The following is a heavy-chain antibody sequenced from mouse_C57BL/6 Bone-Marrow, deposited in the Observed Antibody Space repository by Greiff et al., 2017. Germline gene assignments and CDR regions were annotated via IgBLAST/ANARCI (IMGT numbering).Heavy chain of an antibody. CDR2: IYPGNSDT. CDR1: GYTFTSYW. D-gene: IGHD1-1*01. Sequence: EVQLQQSGTVLARPGASVKMSCKTSGYTFTSYWMHWVKQRPGQGLEWIGAIYPGNSDTSYNQKFKGKAKLTEVTAASNAYMELSSLTNEDSAVYYGTRLEYYGSCYLGYWGQGTTLTVAS. V-gene: IGHV1-5*01. J-gene: IGHJ2*01. CDR3: TRLEYYGSCYLGY.